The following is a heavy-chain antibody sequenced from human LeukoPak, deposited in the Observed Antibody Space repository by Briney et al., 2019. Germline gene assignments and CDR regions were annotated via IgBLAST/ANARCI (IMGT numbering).Heavy chain of an antibody. CDR3: TRLGGGSPDLIIVPGANKLKWYDP. D-gene: IGHD2-2*01. Sequence: PGGSLRLSCTTSGFTFGDYAMNWFRQAPGKGLEWVGFIRGKAYGGTTEYAASVKGRFTISRDDSKRIAYLQMNSLKTEDTALYRCTRLGGGSPDLIIVPGANKLKWYDPWGQGTLVTVSS. CDR2: IRGKAYGGTT. CDR1: GFTFGDYA. V-gene: IGHV3-49*03. J-gene: IGHJ5*02.